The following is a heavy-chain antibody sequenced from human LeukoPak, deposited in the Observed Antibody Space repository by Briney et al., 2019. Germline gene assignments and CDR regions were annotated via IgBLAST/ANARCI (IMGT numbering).Heavy chain of an antibody. D-gene: IGHD3-16*02. CDR2: IYNSGST. Sequence: PSETLSLTCTVSGGSISSYYWSWIRQPPGKGLEWIGRIYNSGSTSYNPSLKSRVTISMDTSKNQFSLKLSSVTAADTAMYYCARGRDDDVWGSYPTCFDFWGQGTLVTVSP. CDR1: GGSISSYY. J-gene: IGHJ4*02. V-gene: IGHV4-4*09. CDR3: ARGRDDDVWGSYPTCFDF.